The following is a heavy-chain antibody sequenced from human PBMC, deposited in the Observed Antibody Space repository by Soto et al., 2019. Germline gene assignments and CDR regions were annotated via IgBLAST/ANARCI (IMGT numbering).Heavy chain of an antibody. CDR2: VKSKADGETA. CDR1: GVSRTKTW. V-gene: IGHV3-15*07. Sequence: TLGSLRVSCAAAGVSRTKTWMHCVRKAPGKGLEWVGRVKSKADGETADYAAPVKGRFTVSRDDSKNTQYLQMNSLKMEDTVVFYSNSYPHFWGAHSPLWAHGTPVPVSP. J-gene: IGHJ4*01. CDR3: NSYPHFWGAHSPL. D-gene: IGHD3-3*02.